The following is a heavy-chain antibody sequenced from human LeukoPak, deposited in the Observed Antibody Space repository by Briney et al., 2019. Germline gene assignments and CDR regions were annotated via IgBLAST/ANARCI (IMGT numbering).Heavy chain of an antibody. CDR1: GFTFSTSW. V-gene: IGHV3-74*03. CDR2: INGDGRRS. CDR3: AWEYSSAGVCSRSFYS. Sequence: GGSLRLSCAASGFTFSTSWRQWLRHSPGKGVVWVSRINGDGRRSAYADSVKGRFPISRDNAKNTLYLQMNSLIAEDPAVYYCAWEYSSAGVCSRSFYSWGLGSWGTGSS. D-gene: IGHD2-15*01. J-gene: IGHJ4*02.